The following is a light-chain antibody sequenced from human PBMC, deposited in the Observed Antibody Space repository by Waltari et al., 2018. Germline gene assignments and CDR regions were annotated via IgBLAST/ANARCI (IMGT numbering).Light chain of an antibody. CDR1: SSNIGSNY. CDR2: RNN. CDR3: AAWDDSLSVWV. V-gene: IGLV1-47*01. Sequence: QSVLTQPPSASGTPGQRVTISCSGSSSNIGSNYVYWYQQLPGTAPKLLIYRNNQRPSGVPVRFSGSKSGTSASLAISGLRSEDEADYYCAAWDDSLSVWVFGGGTKLTVL. J-gene: IGLJ3*02.